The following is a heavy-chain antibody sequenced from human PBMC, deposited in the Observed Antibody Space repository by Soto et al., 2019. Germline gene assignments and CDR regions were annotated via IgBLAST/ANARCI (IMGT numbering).Heavy chain of an antibody. J-gene: IGHJ4*02. CDR1: GFTFTTAW. V-gene: IGHV3-15*07. Sequence: GGSLRLSCAASGFTFTTAWINWVRQAPGKGLEWVGRIKSKVSGGTTDFAAPVNGRFAISRDDSRNMVYFQMNSLRAEDTAVYYCARDASVSGYWGQGTLVTVSS. CDR3: ARDASVSGY. D-gene: IGHD3-16*01. CDR2: IKSKVSGGTT.